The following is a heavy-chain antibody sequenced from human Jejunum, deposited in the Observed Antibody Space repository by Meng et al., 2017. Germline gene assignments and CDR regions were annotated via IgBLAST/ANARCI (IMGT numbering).Heavy chain of an antibody. CDR3: AGKGVHVAAMY. Sequence: QGQLQESGPGLVKPSGTRSLTCSVSGGSVSSSNWWSWVRQTPGKGLEWIAEIYHGGTTYYNPSLKSRVTISLDTSKNQFSLNLRSVTAADTAVYYCAGKGVHVAAMYWGQGTLVTVSS. V-gene: IGHV4-4*02. CDR1: GGSVSSSNW. D-gene: IGHD1-1*01. J-gene: IGHJ1*01. CDR2: IYHGGTT.